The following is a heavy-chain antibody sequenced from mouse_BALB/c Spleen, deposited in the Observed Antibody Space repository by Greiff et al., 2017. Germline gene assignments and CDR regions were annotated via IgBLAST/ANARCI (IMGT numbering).Heavy chain of an antibody. J-gene: IGHJ4*01. CDR2: INPDSSTI. CDR1: GFDFSRYW. D-gene: IGHD2-3*01. CDR3: ARPVWLLRRYAMDY. Sequence: EVQLQQSGGGLVQPGGSLKLSCAASGFDFSRYWMSWVRQAPGKGLEWIGEINPDSSTINYTPSLKDKFIISRDNAKNTLYLQMSKVRSEDTALYYCARPVWLLRRYAMDYWGQGTSVTVSS. V-gene: IGHV4-1*02.